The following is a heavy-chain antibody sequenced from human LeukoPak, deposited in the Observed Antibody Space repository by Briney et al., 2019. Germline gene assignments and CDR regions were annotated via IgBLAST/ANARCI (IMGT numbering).Heavy chain of an antibody. CDR3: AKGFYGSGSDAFHI. CDR1: GFTFRSYV. J-gene: IGHJ3*02. CDR2: INTGADSI. D-gene: IGHD3-10*01. V-gene: IGHV3-23*01. Sequence: GRSLRLSCAASGFTFRSYVMNWVRQAPGKGLEWVSTINTGADSIYYADSVKGRFTISRDNSKNMLYVQMNNLRAEDTAIYYCAKGFYGSGSDAFHIWGQGTMVTVSS.